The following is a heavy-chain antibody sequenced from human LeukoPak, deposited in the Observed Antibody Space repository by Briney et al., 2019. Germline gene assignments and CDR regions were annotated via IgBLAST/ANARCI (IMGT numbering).Heavy chain of an antibody. CDR2: FDHEDGET. CDR1: GYTLTKLS. CDR3: GTRPPTGYSSGWHFDY. Sequence: ASVKVSCKVSGYTLTKLSMHCVRHHPGKGLEWMGGFDHEDGETIYAQKFQGRVTMTEDTSTDTTYMELSSMRSEETAVYYCGTRPPTGYSSGWHFDYWGQGTLVTVSS. V-gene: IGHV1-24*01. J-gene: IGHJ4*02. D-gene: IGHD6-19*01.